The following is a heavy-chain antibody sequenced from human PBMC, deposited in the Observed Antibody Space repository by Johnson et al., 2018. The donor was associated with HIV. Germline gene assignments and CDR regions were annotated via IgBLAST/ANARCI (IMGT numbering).Heavy chain of an antibody. CDR1: GFTFDDYA. CDR2: ISWNSGSI. V-gene: IGHV3-9*01. CDR3: AKDRNWGASGGFDI. J-gene: IGHJ3*02. Sequence: VQLVESGGGLVQPGRSLRLSCAASGFTFDDYAMHWVRQAPGKGLEWVSGISWNSGSIGYADSVKGRFTISTDNAKNSLYLQMNSLRAEDTALYYCAKDRNWGASGGFDIWGQGTMLTVSS. D-gene: IGHD7-27*01.